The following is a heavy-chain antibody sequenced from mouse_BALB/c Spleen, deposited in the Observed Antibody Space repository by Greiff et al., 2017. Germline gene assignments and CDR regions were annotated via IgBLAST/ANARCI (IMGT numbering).Heavy chain of an antibody. Sequence: EVQLVESGGGLVKPGGSLKISCAASGFTFSDYYMYWVRQTPEKRLEWVATISDGGSYTYYPDSVKGRFTISRDNAKNNLYLQMSSLKSEDTAMYYCARDYDYVVEAWFAYWGQGTLVTVSA. CDR3: ARDYDYVVEAWFAY. J-gene: IGHJ3*01. D-gene: IGHD2-4*01. CDR2: ISDGGSYT. V-gene: IGHV5-4*02. CDR1: GFTFSDYY.